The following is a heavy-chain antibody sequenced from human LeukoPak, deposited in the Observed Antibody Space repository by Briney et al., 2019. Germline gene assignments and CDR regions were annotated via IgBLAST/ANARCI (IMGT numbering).Heavy chain of an antibody. D-gene: IGHD1-26*01. Sequence: ASVKVSCKASGYTFTSYAMHWVRQAPGQRLEWMGWINADNDNTKSSQKFQGRVTMTEDTSTDTAYMELSSLRSEDTAVYYCATAGIVGATRDFDYWGQGTLVTVSS. V-gene: IGHV1-3*01. CDR3: ATAGIVGATRDFDY. CDR2: INADNDNT. CDR1: GYTFTSYA. J-gene: IGHJ4*02.